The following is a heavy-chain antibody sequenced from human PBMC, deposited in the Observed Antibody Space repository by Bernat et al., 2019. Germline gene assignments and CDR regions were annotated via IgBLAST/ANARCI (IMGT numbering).Heavy chain of an antibody. CDR3: ARDAYPPYYYILTGYYSASGVDY. J-gene: IGHJ4*02. V-gene: IGHV1-18*01. CDR1: GYTFTSYG. D-gene: IGHD3-9*01. Sequence: QVQLVQSGAEVKKPGASVKVSCKASGYTFTSYGISWVRQAPGQGLEWMGWISAYNGNTNYAQKLQGRVTMTTDTSTSTAYMELRSLRSDDTAVYYCARDAYPPYYYILTGYYSASGVDYWGQGTLVTVSS. CDR2: ISAYNGNT.